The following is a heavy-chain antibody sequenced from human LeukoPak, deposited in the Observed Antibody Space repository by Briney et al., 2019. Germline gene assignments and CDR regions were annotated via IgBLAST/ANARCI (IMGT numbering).Heavy chain of an antibody. CDR3: ARDLLVYYGSGSYYNS. D-gene: IGHD3-10*01. V-gene: IGHV3-66*02. CDR1: GFTVSSNY. CDR2: IYSGGGT. J-gene: IGHJ4*02. Sequence: PGGSLRLSCAASGFTVSSNYMSWVRQAPGKGLEWVSVIYSGGGTYYADSVKGRFTISRDNSKNTLYLQMNSLRAEDTAVYYCARDLLVYYGSGSYYNSWGQGTLVTVSS.